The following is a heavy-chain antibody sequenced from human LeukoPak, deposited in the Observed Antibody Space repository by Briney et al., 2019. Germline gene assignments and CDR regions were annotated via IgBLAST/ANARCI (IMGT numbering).Heavy chain of an antibody. D-gene: IGHD3-9*01. CDR2: IIPIFGTA. CDR1: GGTFSSYA. V-gene: IGHV1-69*01. Sequence: ASVKVSCKASGGTFSSYAISWVRQAPGQGLEWMGGIIPIFGTANYAQKFQGRVTITADESTSTAYMELSSLRSEDTAVYYCAVLLYFDCVDYFIYWCQGALVTASS. J-gene: IGHJ4*02. CDR3: AVLLYFDCVDYFIY.